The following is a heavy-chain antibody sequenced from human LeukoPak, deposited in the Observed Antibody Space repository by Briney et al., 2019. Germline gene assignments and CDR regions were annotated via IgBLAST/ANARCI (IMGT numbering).Heavy chain of an antibody. CDR1: GGSISSYY. CDR2: VAWDGGGT. CDR3: VRGHGYNLEDYFDN. J-gene: IGHJ4*02. Sequence: PSETLSLTCTVSGGSISSYYWSWVRQAPGKGLEWVSLVAWDGGGTFFADSVKGRFTVSRDNSKNSLSLYMNSLTTEDTALYYCVRGHGYNLEDYFDNWGQGTLVTVSS. D-gene: IGHD5-24*01. V-gene: IGHV3-43*01.